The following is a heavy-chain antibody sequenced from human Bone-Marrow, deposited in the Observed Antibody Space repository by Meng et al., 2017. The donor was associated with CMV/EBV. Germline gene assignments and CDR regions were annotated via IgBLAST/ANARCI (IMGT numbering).Heavy chain of an antibody. CDR3: AREGTKSDYDHWHFDL. D-gene: IGHD1-26*01. CDR1: GFTFSAYG. CDR2: IFYDGTSQ. Sequence: SGFTFSAYGMHWVRQAPGKGLEWVALIFYDGTSQYYADSVKGRFTISRDNSKNTVYLQANSLRPGDTAVYYCAREGTKSDYDHWHFDLWGRGTLVTVSS. J-gene: IGHJ2*01. V-gene: IGHV3-30*03.